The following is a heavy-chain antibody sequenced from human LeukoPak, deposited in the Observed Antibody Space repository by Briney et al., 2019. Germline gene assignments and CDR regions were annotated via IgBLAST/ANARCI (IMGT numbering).Heavy chain of an antibody. J-gene: IGHJ4*02. CDR3: AKGSGFTSNWYFDY. V-gene: IGHV3-23*01. CDR2: ITIGGASI. CDR1: GFTFTSYA. Sequence: GGSLRHSCAASGFTFTSYAMNWVRQAPGKGLEWVSTITIGGASIYYADSVKGRFTISRHNSNNTLFLRMNSLRAEDTAIYYCAKGSGFTSNWYFDYWGQGSLVTVSS. D-gene: IGHD6-13*01.